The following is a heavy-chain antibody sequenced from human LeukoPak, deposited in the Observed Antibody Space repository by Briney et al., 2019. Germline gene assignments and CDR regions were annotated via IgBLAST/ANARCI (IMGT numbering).Heavy chain of an antibody. CDR1: GYTLTELS. D-gene: IGHD3-16*01. Sequence: ASVKVSCKVSGYTLTELSMHWVRQAPGKGLEWMGSFDPKDGETIYAQKFQGRVTMTEDTSTDTAYMELSSLRSDDTAVYYCARVRLRLGETDYWGQGTLVTVSS. J-gene: IGHJ4*02. V-gene: IGHV1-24*01. CDR3: ARVRLRLGETDY. CDR2: FDPKDGET.